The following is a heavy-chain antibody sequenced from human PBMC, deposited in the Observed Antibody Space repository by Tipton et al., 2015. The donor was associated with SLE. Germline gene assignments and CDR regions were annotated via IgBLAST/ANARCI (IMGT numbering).Heavy chain of an antibody. CDR3: AREYSGSYYYFDA. V-gene: IGHV4-4*07. J-gene: IGHJ4*02. CDR2: MYTSGST. CDR1: NVSITNNH. D-gene: IGHD6-6*01. Sequence: TLSLTCTVSNVSITNNHWSWIRQPAGKGLEWIGRMYTSGSTNYNPSFKSRVTISIDTSKNQVSLKLSSVTTADTAVYYCAREYSGSYYYFDAWGQGTRVTVSS.